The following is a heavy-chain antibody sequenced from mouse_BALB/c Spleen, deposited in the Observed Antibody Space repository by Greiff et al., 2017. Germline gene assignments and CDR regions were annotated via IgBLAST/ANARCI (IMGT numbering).Heavy chain of an antibody. CDR3: GRGGDRGGAMEY. Sequence: QVQLKESGADLASPGASVTLSCKASGFTFTDHIMNWVKKRPGKGLEWIGRIYPVSGETNYNQKFMGKATFSVDRSSSTLYMMLNSRSSGDTAGNYGGRGGDRGGAMEYWGQGASVTVSS. V-gene: IGHV1-11*01. CDR2: IYPVSGET. CDR1: GFTFTDHI. J-gene: IGHJ4*01. D-gene: IGHD3-2*01.